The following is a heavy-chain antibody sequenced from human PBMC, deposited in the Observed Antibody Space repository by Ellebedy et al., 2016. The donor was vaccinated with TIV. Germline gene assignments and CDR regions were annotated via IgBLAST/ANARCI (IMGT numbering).Heavy chain of an antibody. CDR3: ARPFPDKVAVDI. CDR1: GGTFSSYA. CDR2: ISAYNGNT. Sequence: ASVKVSCXASGGTFSSYAISWVRQAPGQGLEWMGWISAYNGNTNYAQKLQGRVTMTTDTSTSTAYMELRSLRSDDTAVYYCARPFPDKVAVDIWGQGTMVTVSS. V-gene: IGHV1-18*01. D-gene: IGHD5-12*01. J-gene: IGHJ3*02.